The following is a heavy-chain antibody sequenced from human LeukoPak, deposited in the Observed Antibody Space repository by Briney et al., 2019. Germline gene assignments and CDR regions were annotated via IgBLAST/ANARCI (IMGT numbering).Heavy chain of an antibody. D-gene: IGHD6-19*01. J-gene: IGHJ4*02. V-gene: IGHV3-74*01. CDR1: GFTFDDYG. CDR3: ARGLDSSDSYVPFDY. Sequence: PGGSLRLSCAASGFTFDDYGMSWVRQAPGKGLVWVSRINSDGSSTYYADSVKGRFTISRDNVKNTLYLQMHSLRAEDTAVYYCARGLDSSDSYVPFDYWGQGTLVTVSS. CDR2: INSDGSST.